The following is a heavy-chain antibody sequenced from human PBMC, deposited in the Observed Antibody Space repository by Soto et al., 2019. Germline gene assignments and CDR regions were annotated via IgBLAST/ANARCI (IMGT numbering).Heavy chain of an antibody. V-gene: IGHV3-23*01. D-gene: IGHD1-1*01. Sequence: PGGSLRLSCAASGFRFTSYAMSWVRQAPGKGPEWVSAISGNGDSAFYVDSVKGRFTISRDNSKNSLYLQMNSLRAEDTAVYYCARSERGPIDYWGQGTLVTVSS. CDR1: GFRFTSYA. CDR2: ISGNGDSA. J-gene: IGHJ4*02. CDR3: ARSERGPIDY.